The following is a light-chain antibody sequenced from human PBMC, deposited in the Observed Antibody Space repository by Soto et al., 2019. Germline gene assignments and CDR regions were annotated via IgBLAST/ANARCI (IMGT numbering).Light chain of an antibody. V-gene: IGKV3-11*01. CDR2: DAS. Sequence: EVVLTQSPATLSLSPGERATLSCRTSQSVNTYLAWYQQKPGQAPRLLIYDASNRATGIPARFSGSGSGTRFTLTISSLEPEDFAVYYCQQRSNWPPGFTFGPGTKVDIK. J-gene: IGKJ3*01. CDR1: QSVNTY. CDR3: QQRSNWPPGFT.